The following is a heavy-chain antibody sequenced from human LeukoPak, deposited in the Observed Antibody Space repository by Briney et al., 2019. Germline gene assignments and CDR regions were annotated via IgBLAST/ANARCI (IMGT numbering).Heavy chain of an antibody. CDR1: GYSISSSNW. CDR2: IYYSGST. V-gene: IGHV4-28*01. J-gene: IGHJ6*02. Sequence: SDTLSLTCAVSGYSISSSNWWGWIRQPPGKGLEWIGYIYYSGSTYYNPSLKSRVTMSVDTSKNQFSLKLSSVTAVDTAVYYCARNPSYDSSRTDVWGQGTTVAVS. D-gene: IGHD3-3*01. CDR3: ARNPSYDSSRTDV.